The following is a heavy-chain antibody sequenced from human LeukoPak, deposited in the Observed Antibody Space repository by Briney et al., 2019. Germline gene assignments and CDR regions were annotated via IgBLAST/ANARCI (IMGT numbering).Heavy chain of an antibody. CDR2: IYYSGST. CDR3: ARYIWGSYPTFEDY. J-gene: IGHJ4*02. D-gene: IGHD3-16*02. Sequence: SETLSLTGTVSGGSISSYYWSWIRQPPGKGLEWIGYIYYSGSTNYNPSLKSRVTISVDTSKIQFSLKLSSVTAADTAVYSCARYIWGSYPTFEDYWGQGTLVTVSS. V-gene: IGHV4-59*01. CDR1: GGSISSYY.